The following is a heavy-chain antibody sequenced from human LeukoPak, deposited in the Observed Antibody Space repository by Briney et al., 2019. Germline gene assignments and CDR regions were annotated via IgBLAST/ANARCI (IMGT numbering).Heavy chain of an antibody. D-gene: IGHD3-10*01. Sequence: GGSLRLSCAASGFTFSDYYMAWIRQAPGKGLEWISYISTSGSAVYYADSVKGRFTMSRDNAKNSLYLQMNRLRAEDTAVYYCARRAPFYYNSWSPTHDYGMDVWGQGTTVTVSS. V-gene: IGHV3-11*01. CDR3: ARRAPFYYNSWSPTHDYGMDV. CDR1: GFTFSDYY. CDR2: ISTSGSAV. J-gene: IGHJ6*02.